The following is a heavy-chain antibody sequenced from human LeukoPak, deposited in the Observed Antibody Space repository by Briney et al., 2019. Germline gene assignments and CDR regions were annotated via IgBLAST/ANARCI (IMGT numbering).Heavy chain of an antibody. Sequence: TGGSLRLSCAASGFTFSNYAMTWVRQGPGKGLEWVSSISASDGSTDYADSVKGRFTISRDNSKNTLYLQMNSLRAEDTAVYYCAKSPSPAIINYFDYWGQGTLVTVSS. CDR3: AKSPSPAIINYFDY. CDR1: GFTFSNYA. D-gene: IGHD3-10*01. J-gene: IGHJ4*02. V-gene: IGHV3-23*01. CDR2: ISASDGST.